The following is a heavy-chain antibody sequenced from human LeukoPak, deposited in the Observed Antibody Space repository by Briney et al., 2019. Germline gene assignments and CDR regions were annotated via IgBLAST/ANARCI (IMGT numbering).Heavy chain of an antibody. V-gene: IGHV1-24*01. J-gene: IGHJ4*02. CDR1: GYTLTELS. D-gene: IGHD5-24*01. CDR3: ATDGALGGLHTYYFDY. Sequence: ASVKVSCKVSGYTLTELSMHWVRQAPGKGLEWMGGFDPEDGETIYAQKFQGRVTMTEDTSTDTAYMELSSLRSEGTAVYYCATDGALGGLHTYYFDYWGQGTLVTVSS. CDR2: FDPEDGET.